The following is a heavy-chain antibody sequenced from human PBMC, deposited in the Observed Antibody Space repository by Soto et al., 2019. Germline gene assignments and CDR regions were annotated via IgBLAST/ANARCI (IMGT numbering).Heavy chain of an antibody. CDR3: ARDRGWHIVVPPGASDY. D-gene: IGHD2-2*01. CDR2: INKDGREQ. V-gene: IGHV3-7*01. CDR1: GFTFSNDW. J-gene: IGHJ4*02. Sequence: EVQLVESGGGLVQPGGALRLSCAASGFTFSNDWMTWVLQAPGRGLEWVANINKDGREQYYVDSVKGRFTISRDNAKNSLYLQMNSLRAEDTAVYYCARDRGWHIVVPPGASDYGGQGTPVTVSS.